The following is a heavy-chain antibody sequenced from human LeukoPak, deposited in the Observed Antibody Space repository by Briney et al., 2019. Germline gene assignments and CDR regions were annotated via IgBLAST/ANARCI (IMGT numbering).Heavy chain of an antibody. CDR2: ISGSSSST. CDR3: AKLSPGLWGGLLNDY. V-gene: IGHV3-23*01. Sequence: PGGSLRLSCAASGFTFSSYAMSWVRQAPGKGLEWVSAISGSSSSTYYADSVKGRFTISRDNSKNTLYLQMNSLRAEDTAVYYGAKLSPGLWGGLLNDYWGQGTLVTVSS. CDR1: GFTFSSYA. D-gene: IGHD3-10*01. J-gene: IGHJ4*02.